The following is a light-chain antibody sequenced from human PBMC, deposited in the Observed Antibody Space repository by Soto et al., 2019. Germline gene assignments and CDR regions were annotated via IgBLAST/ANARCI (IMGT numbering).Light chain of an antibody. CDR1: QSLLLSNGYNY. Sequence: MVMTQSPLSLPVTPGEPASISCRSSQSLLLSNGYNYLDWYLQKPGQSPQLLIYLGSNRASGVPDRFSGSGSGTDFTLKISRVEAEDVGVYYCMQALQTPWTFGQGTKVEIK. CDR3: MQALQTPWT. J-gene: IGKJ1*01. V-gene: IGKV2-28*01. CDR2: LGS.